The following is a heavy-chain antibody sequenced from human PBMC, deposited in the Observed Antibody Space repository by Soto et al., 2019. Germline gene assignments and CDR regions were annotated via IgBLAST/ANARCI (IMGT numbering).Heavy chain of an antibody. V-gene: IGHV1-8*01. D-gene: IGHD3-22*01. CDR3: ARGLDYYDSSGYDY. CDR2: INPNSGNT. CDR1: AYTFTRYD. J-gene: IGHJ4*02. Sequence: ASVKVSCKASAYTFTRYDINWVRQATGQGLEWMGWINPNSGNTGYARKFRGRVTTTTDTSASTAYMELSSLTSDDTAVYYCARGLDYYDSSGYDYWGQGTLVTVSS.